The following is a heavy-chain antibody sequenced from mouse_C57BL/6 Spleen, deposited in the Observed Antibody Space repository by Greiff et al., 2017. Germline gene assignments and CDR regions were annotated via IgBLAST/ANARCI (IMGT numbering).Heavy chain of an antibody. J-gene: IGHJ4*01. V-gene: IGHV1-81*01. CDR2: IYPRSGNT. CDR3: ARPDYGSSPYAMDY. D-gene: IGHD1-1*01. Sequence: QVQLKESGAELARPGASVKLSCKASGYTFTSYGISWVKQRTGQGLEWIGEIYPRSGNTYYNEKFKGKATLTADKSSSTAYMELRSLTSEDSAVYFCARPDYGSSPYAMDYWGQGTSVTVSS. CDR1: GYTFTSYG.